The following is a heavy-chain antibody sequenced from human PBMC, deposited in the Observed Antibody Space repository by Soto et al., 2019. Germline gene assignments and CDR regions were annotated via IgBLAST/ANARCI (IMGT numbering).Heavy chain of an antibody. V-gene: IGHV5-51*01. CDR3: ASGSDYYYCYMDV. CDR1: GYSFTSYW. D-gene: IGHD3-10*01. CDR2: IYPGDSDT. J-gene: IGHJ6*02. Sequence: GESLKISCKGSGYSFTSYWIGWVRQMPGKGLEWMGIIYPGDSDTRYSPSFQGQVTISADKSISTAYLQWSSLKSSDTAMYYCASGSDYYYCYMDVWGQGTTVTVYS.